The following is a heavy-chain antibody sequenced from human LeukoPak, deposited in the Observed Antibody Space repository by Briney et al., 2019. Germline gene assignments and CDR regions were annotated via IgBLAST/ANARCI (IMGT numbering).Heavy chain of an antibody. CDR1: GFTFSSYA. Sequence: GGSLRLSCAASGFTFSSYAMHWVRQAPGKGLEWVADISYDGSNKYYADSVKGRLTISRDNSKSTLYLQMNSLRAEDTATYYCARSPYYDILAGFYYYFDYWGQAPMATVSS. V-gene: IGHV3-30-3*01. D-gene: IGHD3-9*01. CDR3: ARSPYYDILAGFYYYFDY. CDR2: ISYDGSNK. J-gene: IGHJ4*02.